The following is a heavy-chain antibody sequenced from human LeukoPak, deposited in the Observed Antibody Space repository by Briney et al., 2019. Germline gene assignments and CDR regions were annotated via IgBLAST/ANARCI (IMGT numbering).Heavy chain of an antibody. V-gene: IGHV3-11*04. CDR3: ARVYYASWSGQPLSQHWLDP. Sequence: GGSLRLSCTASGFTFRDYYVTWIRQAPGKGLEWVSYIRSTGSSTAYADSVKGRFAISRDNARNSLYLQMNGLRVEDTAVYYCARVYYASWSGQPLSQHWLDPWGQGTLVTVSS. CDR2: IRSTGSST. CDR1: GFTFRDYY. D-gene: IGHD3-3*01. J-gene: IGHJ5*02.